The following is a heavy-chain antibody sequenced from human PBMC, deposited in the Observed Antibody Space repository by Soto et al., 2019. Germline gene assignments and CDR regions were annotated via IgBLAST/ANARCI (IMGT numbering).Heavy chain of an antibody. CDR2: INHSGST. CDR3: ARGLGYCSGGSCYSNYFDY. V-gene: IGHV4-34*01. D-gene: IGHD2-15*01. Sequence: QVQLQQWGAGLLKPSETLSLTCAVYGGSFSGYYWSWIRQPPGKGLEWIGEINHSGSTNYNPSLKSRVTISVDTSKNQCSLKLSSVTAADTAVYYCARGLGYCSGGSCYSNYFDYWGQGTLVTVSS. J-gene: IGHJ4*02. CDR1: GGSFSGYY.